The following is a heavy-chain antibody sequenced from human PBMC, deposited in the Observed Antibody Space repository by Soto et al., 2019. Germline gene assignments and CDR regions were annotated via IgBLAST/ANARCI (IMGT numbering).Heavy chain of an antibody. CDR2: IYYSGST. CDR1: GGSISSGGYY. D-gene: IGHD2-2*01. CDR3: ARELVVVVPAAIQPSYYMDV. Sequence: QVQLQESGPGLVKPSQTLSLTCTVSGGSISSGGYYWSWIRQHPGKGLEWIGYIYYSGSTYYNPSLKSRVTISVDTSKNQFSLKLSSVTAADTAVYYCARELVVVVPAAIQPSYYMDVWGKGTTVTVSS. J-gene: IGHJ6*03. V-gene: IGHV4-31*03.